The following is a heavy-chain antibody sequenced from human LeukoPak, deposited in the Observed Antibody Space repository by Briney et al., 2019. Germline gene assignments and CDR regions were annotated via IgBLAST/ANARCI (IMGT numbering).Heavy chain of an antibody. CDR3: ARDGWLRDLSPDALDI. D-gene: IGHD5-12*01. Sequence: GGSLRLSCAASGFTFSSYEMNWVRQAPGKGLEWVSYISSSGSTIYYADSVKGRFTISRDNAKNSLYLQMNSLRAEDTAVYYCARDGWLRDLSPDALDIWGQGTMVTVSS. CDR1: GFTFSSYE. V-gene: IGHV3-48*03. CDR2: ISSSGSTI. J-gene: IGHJ3*02.